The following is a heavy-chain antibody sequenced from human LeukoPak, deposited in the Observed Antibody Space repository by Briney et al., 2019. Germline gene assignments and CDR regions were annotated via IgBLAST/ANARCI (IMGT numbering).Heavy chain of an antibody. Sequence: PSETLSLTCAVYGGSFSGYYWSWIRQPPGKGLAWIGEINHSGSTNYNPSLKSRVTISVDTSKNQFSLKLSSVTAADTAVYYCARGYYYMDVWGKGTTVTVSS. CDR1: GGSFSGYY. CDR3: ARGYYYMDV. J-gene: IGHJ6*03. CDR2: INHSGST. V-gene: IGHV4-34*01.